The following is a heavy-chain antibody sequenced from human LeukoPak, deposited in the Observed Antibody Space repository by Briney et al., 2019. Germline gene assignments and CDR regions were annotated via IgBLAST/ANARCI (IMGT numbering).Heavy chain of an antibody. J-gene: IGHJ5*02. CDR2: IRYDGSDK. CDR3: AKKGGYQLSTFDP. Sequence: GGSLRLSCAASGFSFSNYGMHWVRQAPGKGPEWVAFIRYDGSDKYYADSVKGRFTISRDNFKNTLYLQMNSLRAEDTGIYYCAKKGGYQLSTFDPWGQGTLVTVSS. CDR1: GFSFSNYG. D-gene: IGHD5-12*01. V-gene: IGHV3-30*02.